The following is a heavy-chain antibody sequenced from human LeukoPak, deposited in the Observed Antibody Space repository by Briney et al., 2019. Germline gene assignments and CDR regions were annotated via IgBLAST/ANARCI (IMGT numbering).Heavy chain of an antibody. D-gene: IGHD3-22*01. CDR2: IYYSGST. CDR3: ARDPYDSSGYYYHLVPDYYYGMDV. Sequence: SETLSLTCTVSGGSISSSSYYWGWIRQPPGKGLEWIGSIYYSGSTYYNPSLKSRVTISVDTSKNQFSLKLSSVTAADAAVYYCARDPYDSSGYYYHLVPDYYYGMDVWGQGTTVTVSS. V-gene: IGHV4-39*07. CDR1: GGSISSSSYY. J-gene: IGHJ6*02.